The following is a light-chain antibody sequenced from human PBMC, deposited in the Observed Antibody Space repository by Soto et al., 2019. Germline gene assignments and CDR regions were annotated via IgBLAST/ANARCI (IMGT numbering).Light chain of an antibody. V-gene: IGLV1-40*01. CDR2: GNS. CDR3: QSYDSSLSGSRV. CDR1: SSNIGAGYD. J-gene: IGLJ2*01. Sequence: QAVVTQPPSVSGAPGQRVTISCTGSSSNIGAGYDVHWYQQLPGTAPKLLIYGNSNRPSGVPDRFSGSKSGTSAPLAITGLQAEDEADYYCQSYDSSLSGSRVFGGGTQLTVL.